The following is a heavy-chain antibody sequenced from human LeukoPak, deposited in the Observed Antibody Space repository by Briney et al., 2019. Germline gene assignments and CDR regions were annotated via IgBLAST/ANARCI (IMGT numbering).Heavy chain of an antibody. CDR1: GYTFTCYY. J-gene: IGHJ6*03. CDR2: INPNSGGT. V-gene: IGHV1-2*06. Sequence: ASVKVSCKASGYTFTCYYMHWVRQAPGQGLEWMGRINPNSGGTNYAQKFQGRVTMTRDTSISTAYMELSRLRSDDTAVYYCARERMTTVTTDYYHYMDVWGKGTTVTVSS. CDR3: ARERMTTVTTDYYHYMDV. D-gene: IGHD4-17*01.